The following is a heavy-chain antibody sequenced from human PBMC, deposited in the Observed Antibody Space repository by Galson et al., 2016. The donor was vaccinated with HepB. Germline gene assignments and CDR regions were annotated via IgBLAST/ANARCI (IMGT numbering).Heavy chain of an antibody. CDR2: ISGSGGRT. Sequence: SLRLSCAASGFPFSTYAMSWVRQPPGKGLEWVSLISGSGGRTYYADSVKGRLTISRDNSKNTMFLKMISLRVEDTAVYYCVKGMTVTTIYTNFESWGQGTRVTVSS. CDR1: GFPFSTYA. V-gene: IGHV3-23*01. D-gene: IGHD4-17*01. CDR3: VKGMTVTTIYTNFES. J-gene: IGHJ4*02.